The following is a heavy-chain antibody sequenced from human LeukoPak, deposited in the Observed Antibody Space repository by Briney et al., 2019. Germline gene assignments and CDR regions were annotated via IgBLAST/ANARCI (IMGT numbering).Heavy chain of an antibody. CDR1: GGSISSGSYY. V-gene: IGHV4-61*02. Sequence: PSQTLSLTCTVSGGSISSGSYYWSWIRQPAGKGLEWIGRIYTSGSTNYNPSLKSRVTISVDTSKNQFSMKLSSVTAADTAVYYCAGGVSGSGSYGYWGQGTLVTVSS. J-gene: IGHJ4*02. CDR2: IYTSGST. CDR3: AGGVSGSGSYGY. D-gene: IGHD3-10*01.